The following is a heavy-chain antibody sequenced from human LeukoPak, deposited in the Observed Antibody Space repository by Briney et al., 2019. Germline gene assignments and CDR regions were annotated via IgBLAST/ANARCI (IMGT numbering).Heavy chain of an antibody. CDR3: ARHPRAMVRGVIWYFDY. V-gene: IGHV4-39*01. CDR1: GGSISSSSYY. D-gene: IGHD3-10*01. Sequence: SATLSLTCTVSGGSISSSSYYWGWIRQPPGKGLEWIGSIYYSGSTYYNPSLKSRVTISVDTSKNQFSLKLSSVTAADTAVYYCARHPRAMVRGVIWYFDYWGQGTLVTVSS. J-gene: IGHJ4*02. CDR2: IYYSGST.